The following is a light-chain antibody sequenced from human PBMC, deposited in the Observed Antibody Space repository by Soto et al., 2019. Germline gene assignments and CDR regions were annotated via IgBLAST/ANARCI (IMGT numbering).Light chain of an antibody. CDR2: ATS. Sequence: DIQMTQSPSTLSACVGDRVTITCRASQSISTYLIWYQQKPGKAPKLLIYATSSLESGVPSRFSGSGSGTESTLTISSLQPDDFATYYCQQYKSYSFGQGTKVDIK. CDR1: QSISTY. J-gene: IGKJ1*01. CDR3: QQYKSYS. V-gene: IGKV1-5*01.